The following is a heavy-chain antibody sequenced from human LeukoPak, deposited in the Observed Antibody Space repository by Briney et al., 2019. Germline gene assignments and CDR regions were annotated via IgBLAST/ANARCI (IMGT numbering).Heavy chain of an antibody. CDR3: ARGPQGQRRGYFYCYMDV. CDR1: GFSFSSYA. D-gene: IGHD1-1*01. J-gene: IGHJ6*03. V-gene: IGHV3-64*01. CDR2: VSSNGGST. Sequence: GGSLRLSCAASGFSFSSYAMHRVRQAPGKGLEYVSAVSSNGGSTYYAYSVKGRFTISRDNSKNTLYLQMGSLRPEDMAVYYCARGPQGQRRGYFYCYMDVWGKGTTVIVSS.